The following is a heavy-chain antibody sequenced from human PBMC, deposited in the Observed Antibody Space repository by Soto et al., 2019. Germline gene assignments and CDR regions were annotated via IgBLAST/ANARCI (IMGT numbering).Heavy chain of an antibody. J-gene: IGHJ6*02. V-gene: IGHV3-23*01. D-gene: IGHD2-8*01. CDR3: AKARYCTNGVCYRYYYYGMDV. Sequence: QPVGSLRLSCAASGFMFSRYAMSWVRQAPGKGLEWVSAISGSTSSTYYADSVKGRFTISRDNSKNTLYLQMNSLRAEDTALYYCAKARYCTNGVCYRYYYYGMDVWGQGTTVTVSS. CDR1: GFMFSRYA. CDR2: ISGSTSST.